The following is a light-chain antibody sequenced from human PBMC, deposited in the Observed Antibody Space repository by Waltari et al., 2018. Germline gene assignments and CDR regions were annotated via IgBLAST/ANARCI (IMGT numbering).Light chain of an antibody. Sequence: QSALTQPASVSGSPGQSITIPCTGTSSDVGNYKRVSWYQQHPGKAPTHMIYSVSKRPSGVSDRFSGSKSGDMASLSISGLQPEDEAEYFCSSYAGSSKGVFGGGTKVTVL. V-gene: IGLV2-23*02. J-gene: IGLJ2*01. CDR1: SSDVGNYKR. CDR3: SSYAGSSKGV. CDR2: SVS.